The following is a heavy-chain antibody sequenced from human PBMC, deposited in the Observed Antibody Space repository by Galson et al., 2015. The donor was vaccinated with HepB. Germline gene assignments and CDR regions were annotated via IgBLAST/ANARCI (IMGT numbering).Heavy chain of an antibody. D-gene: IGHD3-22*01. CDR3: AKNYYDNPLDY. J-gene: IGHJ4*02. Sequence: SLRLSCAASGFTFSSYAMSWVRQAPGKGLEWVSSISGSGGSTYYADSVKGRFTISRDNAKNTLYVQMNSLRAEDTALYYCAKNYYDNPLDYWGQGTLVTVSS. V-gene: IGHV3-23*01. CDR2: ISGSGGST. CDR1: GFTFSSYA.